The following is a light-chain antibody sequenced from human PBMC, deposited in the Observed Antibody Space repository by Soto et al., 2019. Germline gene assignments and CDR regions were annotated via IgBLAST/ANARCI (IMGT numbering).Light chain of an antibody. CDR1: QSVSSSY. Sequence: DIVLTQSPGTLSLSPGERATLSCRASQSVSSSYLAWYQQKRGQAPRLLIYGASSRATGIPDRFSGSGSGTDFTFSISRLEPADFAVYYCLQYGSSRTFGQGTKVEIK. V-gene: IGKV3-20*01. J-gene: IGKJ1*01. CDR3: LQYGSSRT. CDR2: GAS.